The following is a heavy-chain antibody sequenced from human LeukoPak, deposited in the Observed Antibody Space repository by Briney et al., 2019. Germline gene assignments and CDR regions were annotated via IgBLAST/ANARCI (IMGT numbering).Heavy chain of an antibody. D-gene: IGHD6-13*01. V-gene: IGHV3-23*01. J-gene: IGHJ4*02. CDR1: GFTLRTSA. Sequence: GGSLRLSCAASGFTLRTSAMSWVRQAPGKGLEWVSGISDSGDGTYYAESVKGRFTITTDNTKNTVFLLKKSRRADEAAKYYCSKDKDPGSWHTPCDFWGQGTLVTVSS. CDR2: ISDSGDGT. CDR3: SKDKDPGSWHTPCDF.